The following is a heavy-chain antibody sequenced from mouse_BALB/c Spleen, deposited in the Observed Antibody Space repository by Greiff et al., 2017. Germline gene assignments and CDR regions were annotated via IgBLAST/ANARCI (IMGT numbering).Heavy chain of an antibody. Sequence: VQLKESGPELEKPGASVKISCKASGYSFTGYNMNWVKQSNGKSLEWIGNIDPYYGGTSYNQKFKGKATLTVDKSSSTAYMQLKSLTSEDTAVYYCTRDYGSKRAWFAYWGQGTLVTVSA. CDR1: GYSFTGYN. CDR3: TRDYGSKRAWFAY. CDR2: IDPYYGGT. D-gene: IGHD1-1*01. J-gene: IGHJ3*01. V-gene: IGHV1-39*01.